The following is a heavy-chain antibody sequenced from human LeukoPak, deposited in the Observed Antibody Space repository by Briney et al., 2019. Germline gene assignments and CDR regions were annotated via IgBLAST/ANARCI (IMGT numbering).Heavy chain of an antibody. CDR1: GFTFSSYA. CDR3: AREGSSFDSSGFFRGY. V-gene: IGHV3-23*01. J-gene: IGHJ4*02. D-gene: IGHD3-22*01. Sequence: PGGSLRLSCAASGFTFSSYAMSWVRQAPGKGLEWVSAISGSGGSTYYADSVKGRFTISRDNAKNSLYLQMNSLRAEDTAVYYCAREGSSFDSSGFFRGYWGQGTLVTVSS. CDR2: ISGSGGST.